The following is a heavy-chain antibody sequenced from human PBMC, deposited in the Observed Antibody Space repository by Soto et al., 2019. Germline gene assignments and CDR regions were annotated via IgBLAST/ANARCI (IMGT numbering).Heavy chain of an antibody. CDR2: IYHSGST. J-gene: IGHJ5*02. V-gene: IGHV4-4*02. D-gene: IGHD6-6*01. CDR3: ARSWNRVAARHNWFDP. CDR1: GGSISSSNW. Sequence: SDTLSLTCAVSGGSISSSNWWSWVRQPPGKGLEWIGEIYHSGSTNYNPSLKSRVTISVDKSKNQFSLKLSSVTAADTAVYYCARSWNRVAARHNWFDPWGQGXLVTVYS.